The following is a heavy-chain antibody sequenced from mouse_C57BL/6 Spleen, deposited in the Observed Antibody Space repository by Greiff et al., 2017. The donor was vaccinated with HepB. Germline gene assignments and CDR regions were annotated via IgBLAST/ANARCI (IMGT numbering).Heavy chain of an antibody. CDR1: GFTFSSYA. CDR3: ARGIPYYYGSEGAWFAY. V-gene: IGHV5-4*01. D-gene: IGHD1-1*01. J-gene: IGHJ3*01. CDR2: ISDGGSYT. Sequence: EVHLVESGGGLVKPGGSLKLSCAASGFTFSSYAMSWVRQTPEKRLEWVATISDGGSYTYYPDNVKGRFTISRDNAKNNLYLQMSHLKSEDTAMYYCARGIPYYYGSEGAWFAYWGQGTLVTVSA.